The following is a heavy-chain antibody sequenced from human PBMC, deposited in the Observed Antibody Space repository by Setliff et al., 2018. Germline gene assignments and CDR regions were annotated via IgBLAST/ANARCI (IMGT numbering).Heavy chain of an antibody. CDR1: GGSFSSNQ. J-gene: IGHJ4*02. CDR2: IIPAFTTA. V-gene: IGHV1-69*13. CDR3: ARHSGRYYVPGTFDS. Sequence: ASVKVSCKASGGSFSSNQFIWVRQAPGQGLELMGGIIPAFTTASYAPKFNDRLRITADESTTTAYMELSSLRSDDTAIYFCARHSGRYYVPGTFDSWGQGTLVTVSS. D-gene: IGHD3-22*01.